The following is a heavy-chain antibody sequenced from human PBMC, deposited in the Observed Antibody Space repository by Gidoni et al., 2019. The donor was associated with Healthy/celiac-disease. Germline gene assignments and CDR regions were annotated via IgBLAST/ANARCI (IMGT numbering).Heavy chain of an antibody. D-gene: IGHD1-26*01. CDR3: ARNPQRVSGSRD. V-gene: IGHV4-39*07. J-gene: IGHJ4*02. CDR2: IYYSGST. Sequence: QLQLQESGPGLVKPSATLSLTCPVSGGSISSSSYYWGWIRQPPGKGLEWIGSIYYSGSTYYNTSLKSRVTISVDTSKNQFSLKLSSVTAADTAVYYCARNPQRVSGSRDWGQGTLVTVSS. CDR1: GGSISSSSYY.